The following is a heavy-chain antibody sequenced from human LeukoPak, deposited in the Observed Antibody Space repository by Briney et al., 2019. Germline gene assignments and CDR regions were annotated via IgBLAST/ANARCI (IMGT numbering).Heavy chain of an antibody. V-gene: IGHV4-34*01. CDR3: ARGARRHYGSGISGYFDY. Sequence: SETLSLTCAVYSGSFSGYYWSWIRQPPGKGLEWIGEINHSGSTNYNPSPKSRVTISVDTSKNQFSLKLSSVTAADTAVYYCARGARRHYGSGISGYFDYWGQGTLVTVSS. J-gene: IGHJ4*02. D-gene: IGHD3-10*01. CDR1: SGSFSGYY. CDR2: INHSGST.